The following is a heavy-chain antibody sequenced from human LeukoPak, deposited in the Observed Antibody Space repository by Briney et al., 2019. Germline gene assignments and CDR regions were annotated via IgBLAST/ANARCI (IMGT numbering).Heavy chain of an antibody. CDR1: GGSISSYY. J-gene: IGHJ4*02. V-gene: IGHV4-59*01. CDR3: ARGVNYDSSGYHPPFSY. Sequence: SETLSLTCTVSGGSISSYYWSWIRQPPGKGLEWIGYSYYSGSTNYNPSLKSRVTISVDTSKNQFSLTLSSVTAADTAVYYRARGVNYDSSGYHPPFSYWGQGTLVTVSS. CDR2: SYYSGST. D-gene: IGHD3-22*01.